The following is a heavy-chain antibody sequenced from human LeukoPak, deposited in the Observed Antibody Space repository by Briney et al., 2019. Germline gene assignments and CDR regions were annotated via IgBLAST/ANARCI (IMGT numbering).Heavy chain of an antibody. CDR2: IDQDGSQQ. J-gene: IGHJ3*02. D-gene: IGHD2-15*01. Sequence: PGGSLRLSCAASGFTFANYWMSWVRQAPGKGLEWVASIDQDGSQQYYLDSVKGRFTISRDNAKNSLYLQMNSLRVEDTAVYYCARDKSVVVAAVTPGGAFDIWGQGTMVTVSS. CDR3: ARDKSVVVAAVTPGGAFDI. V-gene: IGHV3-7*01. CDR1: GFTFANYW.